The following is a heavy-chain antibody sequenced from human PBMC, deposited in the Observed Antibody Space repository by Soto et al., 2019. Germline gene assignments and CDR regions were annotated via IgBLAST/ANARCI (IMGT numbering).Heavy chain of an antibody. V-gene: IGHV3-23*01. Sequence: GGSLRLSCAASGFTFSSYAMSWVRQAPGKGLEWVSAISGSGGSTYYADSVKGRFTIPRDNSKNTLYLQMNSLRAEDTAVYYCAKVLGGFGELLFDYWGQGTLVTVSS. CDR1: GFTFSSYA. D-gene: IGHD3-10*01. CDR2: ISGSGGST. CDR3: AKVLGGFGELLFDY. J-gene: IGHJ4*02.